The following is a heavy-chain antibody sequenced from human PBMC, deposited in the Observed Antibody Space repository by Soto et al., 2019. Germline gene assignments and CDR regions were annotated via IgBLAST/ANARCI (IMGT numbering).Heavy chain of an antibody. V-gene: IGHV1-18*04. CDR1: GYTFTSYG. CDR3: ARDRGVIGATGYINDIDAFDI. D-gene: IGHD6-13*01. Sequence: QVQLVQSGAEVKKPGASVKVSCKASGYTFTSYGISWVRQAPGQGLEWMGWISAYNGNTNYAQKLQGRVTMTADTSTSTAYRELRSLRSDDTAVYYCARDRGVIGATGYINDIDAFDIWGQGTMVTVSS. J-gene: IGHJ3*02. CDR2: ISAYNGNT.